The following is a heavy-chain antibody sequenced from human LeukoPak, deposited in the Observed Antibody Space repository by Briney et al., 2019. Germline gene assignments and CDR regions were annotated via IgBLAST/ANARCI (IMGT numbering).Heavy chain of an antibody. V-gene: IGHV4-59*01. CDR3: ARGVVAAAGRTFDF. J-gene: IGHJ4*02. CDR2: IYNSGST. D-gene: IGHD6-13*01. Sequence: SETLSPTCTVSGDSFSYFYWSWIRQPPGKGLEWIGYIYNSGSTSYNPSLKSRVTISLDTSQNQFSLKLSSLTAADTAVYYCARGVVAAAGRTFDFWGQGTLVTVSS. CDR1: GDSFSYFY.